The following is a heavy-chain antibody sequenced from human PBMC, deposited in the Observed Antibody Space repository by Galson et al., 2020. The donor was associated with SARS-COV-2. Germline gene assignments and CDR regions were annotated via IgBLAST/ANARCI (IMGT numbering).Heavy chain of an antibody. V-gene: IGHV3-30*18. D-gene: IGHD3-10*01. J-gene: IGHJ5*02. CDR2: ISYEGSQK. Sequence: GESLKISCAASGFSFNNFGLHWVRQAPGKGLEWVAVISYEGSQKSYVDSVKGRFTISKDNSKNTVYLQMNSLRPEDTAVYYCAKDTQIFWCGDLVHRRVDPWGKGTLVTVSS. CDR1: GFSFNNFG. CDR3: AKDTQIFWCGDLVHRRVDP.